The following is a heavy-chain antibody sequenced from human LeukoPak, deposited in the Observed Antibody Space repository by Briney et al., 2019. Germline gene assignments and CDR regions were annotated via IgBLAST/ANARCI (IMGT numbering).Heavy chain of an antibody. V-gene: IGHV4-59*11. CDR1: GGSISSHY. CDR2: IYYSGST. Sequence: PSETLSLTCTVSGGSISSHYWSWIRQPPGKGLEWIGYIYYSGSTNYNPSLKSRVTISVDTSKNQFSLKLSSVTAADTAVYYCARVGYCSSTSCYTPFDYWGQGTLVTVS. J-gene: IGHJ4*02. D-gene: IGHD2-2*02. CDR3: ARVGYCSSTSCYTPFDY.